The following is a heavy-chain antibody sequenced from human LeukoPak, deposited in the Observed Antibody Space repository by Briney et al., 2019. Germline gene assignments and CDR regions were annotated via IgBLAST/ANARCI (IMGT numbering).Heavy chain of an antibody. CDR2: IYYSGST. CDR3: ARRYCSSTSCYYFDY. Sequence: NPSETLSLTCTVSGGSISSSSYYWGWIRQPPGKGLEWIGIIYYSGSTSYNPSLKSRVTISVDTSKNQFSLKLSSVPAADTAVYYCARRYCSSTSCYYFDYWGQGTLVTVSS. V-gene: IGHV4-39*01. CDR1: GGSISSSSYY. D-gene: IGHD2-2*01. J-gene: IGHJ4*02.